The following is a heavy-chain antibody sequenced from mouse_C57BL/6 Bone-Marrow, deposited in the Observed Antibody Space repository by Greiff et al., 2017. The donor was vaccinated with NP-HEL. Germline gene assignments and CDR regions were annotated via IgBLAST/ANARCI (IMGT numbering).Heavy chain of an antibody. D-gene: IGHD3-2*02. CDR2: IDPANGNT. CDR3: AADSSGYVRGVYYAMDY. V-gene: IGHV14-3*01. Sequence: VQLKESVAELVRPGASVKLSCTASGFNIKNTYMHWVKQRPEQGLEWIGRIDPANGNTKYAPKFQGKATITADTSSNTAYLQLSSLTSEDTALYYCAADSSGYVRGVYYAMDYWGQGTSVTVSS. CDR1: GFNIKNTY. J-gene: IGHJ4*01.